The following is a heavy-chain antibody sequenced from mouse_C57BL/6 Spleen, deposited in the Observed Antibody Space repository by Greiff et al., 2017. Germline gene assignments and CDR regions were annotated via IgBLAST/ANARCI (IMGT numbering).Heavy chain of an antibody. CDR2: IDPENGDT. CDR3: THSSGVYFDY. D-gene: IGHD3-2*02. CDR1: GFNIKDDY. Sequence: VQLQQSGAELVRPGASVKLSCTASGFNIKDDYMHWVKQRPEQGLEWIGWIDPENGDTEYASKFQGKATITADTSSNTAYLQLSSLTSEDTAVYYCTHSSGVYFDYWGQGTTLTVSS. V-gene: IGHV14-4*01. J-gene: IGHJ2*01.